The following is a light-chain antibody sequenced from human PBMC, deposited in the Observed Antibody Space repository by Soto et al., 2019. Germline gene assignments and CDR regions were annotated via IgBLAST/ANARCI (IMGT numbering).Light chain of an antibody. V-gene: IGLV1-40*01. J-gene: IGLJ1*01. Sequence: QSALSQPPSVSGAPGQRVTISCTGSSXDIGAGYDAHWFQQVPGTAPKLLIYGSTNRPSGVPDRFSGSKSGTSASLAITGLQAEDEADYYCQSYDSSLGGNYVFGTGTKVTVL. CDR1: SXDIGAGYD. CDR2: GST. CDR3: QSYDSSLGGNYV.